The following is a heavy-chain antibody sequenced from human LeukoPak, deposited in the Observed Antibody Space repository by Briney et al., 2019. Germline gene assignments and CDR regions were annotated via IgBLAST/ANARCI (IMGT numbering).Heavy chain of an antibody. CDR3: ARGDILTGYYWFDP. V-gene: IGHV3-21*01. CDR2: ISSSSSYI. D-gene: IGHD3-9*01. J-gene: IGHJ5*02. CDR1: GFTFSSYS. Sequence: GGSLRLSCAASGFTFSSYSMNWVRQAPGRGLEWASSISSSSSYIYYADSVKGRFTISRDNAKNSLYLQMNSLRAEDTAVYYCARGDILTGYYWFDPWGQGTLVTVSS.